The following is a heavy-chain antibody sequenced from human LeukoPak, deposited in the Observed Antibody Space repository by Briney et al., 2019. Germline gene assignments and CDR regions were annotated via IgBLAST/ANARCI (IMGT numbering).Heavy chain of an antibody. V-gene: IGHV3-23*01. CDR2: ISGSGGST. CDR1: GFTFSSYA. J-gene: IGHJ1*01. CDR3: AKFCSGGSCYSYFQH. Sequence: GGSLRLSCAASGFTFSSYAMSWVRQAPGKGLEWVSAISGSGGSTYYADSVEGRFTISRDNSKNTLYLQMNSLRAEDTAVYYCAKFCSGGSCYSYFQHWGQGTLVTVSS. D-gene: IGHD2-15*01.